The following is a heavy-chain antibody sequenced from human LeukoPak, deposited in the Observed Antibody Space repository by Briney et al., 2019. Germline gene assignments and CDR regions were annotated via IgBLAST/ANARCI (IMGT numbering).Heavy chain of an antibody. CDR3: ARTDQHDTSAYRPIDY. D-gene: IGHD3-22*01. V-gene: IGHV3-7*01. CDR1: GFTFSIYW. Sequence: PGGSLRLSCAASGFTFSIYWMSWVRQAPGKGLEWVANIKQDGSEKYYVDSVKGRFTISRDSAKNSLYLQMNSLRAEDTAVYYCARTDQHDTSAYRPIDYWGQGTLVTVSS. CDR2: IKQDGSEK. J-gene: IGHJ4*02.